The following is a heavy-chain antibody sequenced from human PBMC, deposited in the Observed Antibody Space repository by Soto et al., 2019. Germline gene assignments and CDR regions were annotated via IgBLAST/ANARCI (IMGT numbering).Heavy chain of an antibody. CDR2: IWYDGSNK. V-gene: IGHV3-33*01. Sequence: GGSLRLSCAASGFTFSSYGMHWVRQAPGKGLEWVAVIWYDGSNKYYADSVKGRFTISRDNSKNTLYLQMNSLRAEDTAVYYCARDHRPKETYSSGWCTHWGQGTLLTVSS. D-gene: IGHD6-19*01. CDR3: ARDHRPKETYSSGWCTH. CDR1: GFTFSSYG. J-gene: IGHJ4*02.